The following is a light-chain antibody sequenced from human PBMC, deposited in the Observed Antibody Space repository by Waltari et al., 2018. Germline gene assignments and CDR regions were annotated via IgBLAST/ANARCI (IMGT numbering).Light chain of an antibody. Sequence: DIQMTQSPSTVPASVGDRVTITCRASQSITNWLAWYHQKPGKAPKLLIYRASNLESGVPSRFSGSGSGTEFTLTISSLQTDDFATYYCQQYDNYWTFGQGTKVGIK. J-gene: IGKJ1*01. CDR3: QQYDNYWT. CDR1: QSITNW. CDR2: RAS. V-gene: IGKV1-5*03.